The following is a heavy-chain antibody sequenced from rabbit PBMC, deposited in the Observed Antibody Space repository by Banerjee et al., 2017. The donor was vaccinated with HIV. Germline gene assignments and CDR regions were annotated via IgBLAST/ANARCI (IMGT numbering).Heavy chain of an antibody. CDR2: IYAGSAGST. Sequence: QSLEESGGGLVKPEGSLTLTCKASGFDLSSYYYMCWVRRAPGKGLEWIACIYAGSAGSTCYATWAKGRFTISKTSSTTVTLQMTSLTAADTTTYFCARDLGGSGYDGLWGPGTLVTVS. J-gene: IGHJ4*01. CDR3: ARDLGGSGYDGL. D-gene: IGHD1-1*01. V-gene: IGHV1S40*01. CDR1: GFDLSSYYY.